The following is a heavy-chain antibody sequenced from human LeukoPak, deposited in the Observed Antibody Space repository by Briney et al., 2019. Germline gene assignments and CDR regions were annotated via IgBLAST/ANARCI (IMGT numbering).Heavy chain of an antibody. Sequence: ASVKVSCKASGYTFTGYYMHWVRQAPGQGLVWMGWINPNSGGTNYAQKFQGRVTMTRDTSISTAYMELSRLRSDDTAVYYCARDIGSTLLFDYWGQGTLVTVSS. J-gene: IGHJ4*02. CDR1: GYTFTGYY. CDR2: INPNSGGT. V-gene: IGHV1-2*02. CDR3: ARDIGSTLLFDY. D-gene: IGHD1-26*01.